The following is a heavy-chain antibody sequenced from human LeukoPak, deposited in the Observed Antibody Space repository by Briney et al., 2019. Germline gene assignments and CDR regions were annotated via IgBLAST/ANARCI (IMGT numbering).Heavy chain of an antibody. CDR3: ATDRGYSDTRGGALQATIFDS. Sequence: GASVKVSCKASGYTFTSYFMHWVRQAPGQGLEWMGIINPKSGSTSYPQKFQGRVTMTRDTSTSTVYMELSSLRSEDTAVYYCATDRGYSDTRGGALQATIFDSWGQGTLVTVSS. CDR2: INPKSGST. V-gene: IGHV1-46*01. D-gene: IGHD3-22*01. J-gene: IGHJ4*02. CDR1: GYTFTSYF.